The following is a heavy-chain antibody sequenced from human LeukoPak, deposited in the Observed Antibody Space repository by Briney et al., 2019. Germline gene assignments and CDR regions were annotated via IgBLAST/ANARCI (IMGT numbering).Heavy chain of an antibody. V-gene: IGHV3-48*03. CDR1: GFTSSSYE. Sequence: GGSLRLSCAPPGFTSSSYEMSWVRQAPGKGLEWVSYIISSGSTIYYADSVKGRFTISRDNAKNSLYLQMNSLRAEDTAVYYCAREPYYYGMDVWGQGTTVTVSS. CDR3: AREPYYYGMDV. CDR2: IISSGSTI. J-gene: IGHJ6*02.